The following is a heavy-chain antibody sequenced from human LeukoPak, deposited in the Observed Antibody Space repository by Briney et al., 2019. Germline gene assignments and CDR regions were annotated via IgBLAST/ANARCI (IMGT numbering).Heavy chain of an antibody. J-gene: IGHJ4*02. D-gene: IGHD5-24*01. V-gene: IGHV3-30*18. Sequence: GRSLRLSCAASGFTFSSYGMHWVRQAPGKGLEWVAVISYDGSNKYYADSVKGRFTISRDNSKNTLYLQMNSLRAEDTAVYYCAKAGSYDSFGVEMATIKRGYYFDYWGQGTLVTVSS. CDR1: GFTFSSYG. CDR2: ISYDGSNK. CDR3: AKAGSYDSFGVEMATIKRGYYFDY.